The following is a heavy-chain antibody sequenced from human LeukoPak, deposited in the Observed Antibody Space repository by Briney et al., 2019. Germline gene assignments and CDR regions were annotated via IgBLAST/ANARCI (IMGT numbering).Heavy chain of an antibody. CDR3: ARQSPGDTASEAFDI. V-gene: IGHV4-59*08. D-gene: IGHD5-18*01. J-gene: IGHJ3*02. Sequence: SETLSLTCTVSGGSISSYYWSWIRQPPGKGLEWIGYIYYSGSTNYNPSLKSRVTISVDTSKNQFSLKLSSVTAADTAVYYCARQSPGDTASEAFDIWGQGTMVTVSS. CDR2: IYYSGST. CDR1: GGSISSYY.